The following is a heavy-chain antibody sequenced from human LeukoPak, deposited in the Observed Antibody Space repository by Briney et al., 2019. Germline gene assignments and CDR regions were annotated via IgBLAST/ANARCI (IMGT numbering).Heavy chain of an antibody. V-gene: IGHV4-39*01. Sequence: SETLSLTCTVSGGSIRSSYYYWGWIRQPPGKGLEWIGSIYDSGSTYYNPSLKSRVTISVDTSKNQFSLKLNSVTAADTAVYYCARVIAAAGSVYWGQGTLVTVSS. CDR3: ARVIAAAGSVY. CDR1: GGSIRSSYYY. D-gene: IGHD6-13*01. CDR2: IYDSGST. J-gene: IGHJ4*02.